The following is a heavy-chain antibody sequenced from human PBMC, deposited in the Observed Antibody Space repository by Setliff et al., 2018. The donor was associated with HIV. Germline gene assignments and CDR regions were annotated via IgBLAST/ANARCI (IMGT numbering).Heavy chain of an antibody. CDR2: IYYSGST. Sequence: SLTCTVSGGSISGSSYYWVWIRQPPGKGLEWIGSIYYSGSTYYNPSLKSRVTISVDTSKNQFSLKLTSVTAADTAIYYCARGYAFDIWGQGTMVTVSS. CDR3: ARGYAFDI. V-gene: IGHV4-39*01. CDR1: GGSISGSSYY. J-gene: IGHJ3*02.